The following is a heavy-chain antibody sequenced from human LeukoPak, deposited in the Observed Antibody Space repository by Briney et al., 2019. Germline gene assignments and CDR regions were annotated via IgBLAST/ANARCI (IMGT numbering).Heavy chain of an antibody. CDR3: AKDPHNCSGGSCYSYYFDY. D-gene: IGHD2-15*01. V-gene: IGHV3-23*01. CDR1: GFTFSSYA. CDR2: ISGSGGST. Sequence: GGSLRLSCAASGFTFSSYAMSWVRQAPGEGLEWVSAISGSGGSTYYADSVKGRFTISRDNSKNTLYLQTNSLRAEDTAVYYCAKDPHNCSGGSCYSYYFDYWGQGTLVTVSS. J-gene: IGHJ4*02.